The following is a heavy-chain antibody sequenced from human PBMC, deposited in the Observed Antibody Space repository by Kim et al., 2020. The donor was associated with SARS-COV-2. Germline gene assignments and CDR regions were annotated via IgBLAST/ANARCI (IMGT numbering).Heavy chain of an antibody. V-gene: IGHV3-30*04. CDR2: ISYDGSNK. Sequence: GGSLRLSCAASGFTFSSYAMHWVRQAPGKRLEWVAVISYDGSNKYYADSVKGRFTISRDNSKNTLYLQMNSLRAEDTAVYYCASSGKRIAVAGPRYWGQG. CDR1: GFTFSSYA. J-gene: IGHJ4*02. D-gene: IGHD6-19*01. CDR3: ASSGKRIAVAGPRY.